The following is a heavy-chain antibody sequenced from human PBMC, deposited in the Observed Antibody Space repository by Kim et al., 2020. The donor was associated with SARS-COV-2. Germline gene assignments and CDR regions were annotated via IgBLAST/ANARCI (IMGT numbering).Heavy chain of an antibody. J-gene: IGHJ4*02. V-gene: IGHV3-30-3*01. CDR1: GFTFSSYA. CDR3: ARRESGVPFDY. Sequence: GGSLRLSCAASGFTFSSYAMHWVRQAPGKGLEWVAVISYDGSNKYYADSVKGRFTISRDNSKNTLYLQMNSLRAEDTAVYYCARRESGVPFDYWGQGTLV. CDR2: ISYDGSNK.